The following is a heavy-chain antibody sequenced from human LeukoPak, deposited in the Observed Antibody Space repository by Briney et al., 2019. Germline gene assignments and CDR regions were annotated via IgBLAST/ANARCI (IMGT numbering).Heavy chain of an antibody. D-gene: IGHD1-26*01. J-gene: IGHJ4*02. CDR2: IKQDESEK. CDR3: ARDRIVGPTNFDN. V-gene: IGHV3-7*03. CDR1: GFTFSSYW. Sequence: GGSLRLSCAASGFTFSSYWMSWVRQAPGKGPEWVANIKQDESEKYYVDSVKGRFTISRDNAKNSLYLQMDSLRAEDTAVYYCARDRIVGPTNFDNWGQGTLVTVSS.